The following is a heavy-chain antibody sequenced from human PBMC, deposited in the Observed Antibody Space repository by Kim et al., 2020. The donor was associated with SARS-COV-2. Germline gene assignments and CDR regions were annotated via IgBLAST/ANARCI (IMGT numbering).Heavy chain of an antibody. J-gene: IGHJ3*02. CDR3: ARHLYSSSWYFAFDI. V-gene: IGHV3-53*01. D-gene: IGHD6-13*01. Sequence: DSVKSRFTISRDNAKNTLYLKMNSLRAEDTAVYYCARHLYSSSWYFAFDIWGQATMVTVSS.